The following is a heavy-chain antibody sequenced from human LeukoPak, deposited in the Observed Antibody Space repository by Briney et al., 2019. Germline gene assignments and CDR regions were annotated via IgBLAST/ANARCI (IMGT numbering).Heavy chain of an antibody. V-gene: IGHV4-39*07. CDR1: GGSISSSSYY. CDR3: ARLRYFDWLIDY. CDR2: IYYSGST. D-gene: IGHD3-9*01. J-gene: IGHJ4*02. Sequence: SETLSLTCTVSGGSISSSSYYWGWIRQPPGKGLEWIGSIYYSGSTYYNPSLKSRVTISVDTSKNQFSLKLSSVTAADTAVYYCARLRYFDWLIDYWGQGTLVTVSS.